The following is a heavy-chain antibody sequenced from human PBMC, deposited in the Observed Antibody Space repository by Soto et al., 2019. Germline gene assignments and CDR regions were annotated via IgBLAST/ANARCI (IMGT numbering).Heavy chain of an antibody. Sequence: QVQLQEPGPGLVKPSQTLSLTCTVSGASISSGTYYWTWIRQHPGKGLEWIGYIYYSGSTYYNPSPKRXXTXSXXTSKNQFSLKLSSVTAADTAVYFCARDRHGDEIDYWGQGTLVTVSS. V-gene: IGHV4-31*03. D-gene: IGHD4-17*01. CDR2: IYYSGST. CDR1: GASISSGTYY. J-gene: IGHJ4*02. CDR3: ARDRHGDEIDY.